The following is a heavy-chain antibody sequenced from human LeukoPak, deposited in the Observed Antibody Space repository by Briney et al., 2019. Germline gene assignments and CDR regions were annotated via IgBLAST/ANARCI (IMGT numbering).Heavy chain of an antibody. CDR1: GGSISSSDW. J-gene: IGHJ4*02. CDR3: ARGLMTTGRSNYDC. V-gene: IGHV4-4*02. CDR2: IYHTGSS. D-gene: IGHD4-17*01. Sequence: SETLSLTCAVSGGSISSSDWWSWVRQPPGKGLEWIGEIYHTGSSNYNPSLKGRVTMSVDKSKNQFSLILSSVTAADTAIYYCARGLMTTGRSNYDCWGQGILVTVSS.